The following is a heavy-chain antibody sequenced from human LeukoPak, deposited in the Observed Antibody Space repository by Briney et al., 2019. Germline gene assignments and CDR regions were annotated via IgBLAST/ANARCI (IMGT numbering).Heavy chain of an antibody. Sequence: ASVKVSCNASGYTFTDYYMHWVRQAPGQGLEWMGWINPNSGGTNYAQKFQGRVTMTRDTSISTAYMELSRLRSDDTAVYYCARKRGYSYGPLDYWGQGTLVTVSS. CDR3: ARKRGYSYGPLDY. V-gene: IGHV1-2*02. J-gene: IGHJ4*02. D-gene: IGHD5-18*01. CDR1: GYTFTDYY. CDR2: INPNSGGT.